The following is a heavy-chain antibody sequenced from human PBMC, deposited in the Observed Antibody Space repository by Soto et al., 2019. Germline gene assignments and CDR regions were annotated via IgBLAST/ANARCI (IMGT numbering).Heavy chain of an antibody. CDR1: GGSISSGTW. D-gene: IGHD2-2*01. CDR2: IYHSGSP. CDR3: ARRIPAAPNWFDP. Sequence: QVQLQESGPGLVKPSGTLSLTCAVSGGSISSGTWWSWVRQSPGRGLEWIGEIYHSGSPNYNPSLQGPVPMSVDKAQNLFSLSLSSVTAADSALYYCARRIPAAPNWFDPWGQGTLVTVSS. J-gene: IGHJ5*02. V-gene: IGHV4-4*02.